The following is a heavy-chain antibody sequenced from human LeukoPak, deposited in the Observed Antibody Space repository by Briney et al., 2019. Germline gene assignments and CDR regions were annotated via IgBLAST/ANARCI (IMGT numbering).Heavy chain of an antibody. J-gene: IGHJ6*02. CDR2: IKQDGSEK. Sequence: GGSLRLSCAASGFTFSSYWMSWVRQAPGKGLEWVANIKQDGSEKYYVDSVKGRFTISRDNAKNSLYLQMNSLRAEDTAVYYCARDRYSWELLPSYYYYGMDVWGQGTTVTVSS. CDR1: GFTFSSYW. CDR3: ARDRYSWELLPSYYYYGMDV. V-gene: IGHV3-7*03. D-gene: IGHD1-26*01.